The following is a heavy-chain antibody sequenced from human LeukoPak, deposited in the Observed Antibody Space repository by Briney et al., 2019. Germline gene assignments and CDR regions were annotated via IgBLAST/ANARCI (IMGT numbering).Heavy chain of an antibody. CDR2: ISTYNGNT. CDR1: GYNFNSHG. CDR3: ARDGRRGYSGYRFDY. J-gene: IGHJ4*02. V-gene: IGHV1-18*04. Sequence: ASVTVSCKASGYNFNSHGIIWVRQAAGQGLEWMGWISTYNGNTNYAQKFQGRVTMTTDTSTSTVSMELRSLRSDDTALYYCARDGRRGYSGYRFDYWGQGTLVTVSS. D-gene: IGHD5-12*01.